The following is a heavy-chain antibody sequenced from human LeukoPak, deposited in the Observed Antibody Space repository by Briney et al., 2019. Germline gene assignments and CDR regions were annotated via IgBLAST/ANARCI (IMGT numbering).Heavy chain of an antibody. Sequence: GGSLRLSCAASGFGFSRYAMTWVRQAPGKGLEWVSLITESGHSTYYTKSVKGRFTISRDNSKNTLYLQMNSLGVEDTGLYFCAKGFACAENRCYGLDSWAQGILVIVSS. CDR1: GFGFSRYA. D-gene: IGHD4/OR15-4a*01. V-gene: IGHV3-23*01. J-gene: IGHJ4*02. CDR3: AKGFACAENRCYGLDS. CDR2: ITESGHST.